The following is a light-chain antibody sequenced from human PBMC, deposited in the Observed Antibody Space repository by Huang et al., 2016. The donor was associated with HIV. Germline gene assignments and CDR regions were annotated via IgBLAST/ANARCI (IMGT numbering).Light chain of an antibody. J-gene: IGKJ4*01. Sequence: IVLTQSPATLSWYPGERVTLSCRASQSVGNYIAWYQKHPGQSPKLLIYDTSTRATGTPVRFSGSGSGTDFTLTISSLESEDFAVYYCQQRSSGVTFGGGTKV. CDR3: QQRSSGVT. V-gene: IGKV3-11*01. CDR2: DTS. CDR1: QSVGNY.